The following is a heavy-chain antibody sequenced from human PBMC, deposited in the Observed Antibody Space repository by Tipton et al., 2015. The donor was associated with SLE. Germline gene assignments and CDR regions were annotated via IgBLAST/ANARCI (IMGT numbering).Heavy chain of an antibody. V-gene: IGHV4-34*01. Sequence: TLSLTCTVYGGSLSGYWWSWIRQSPGKGLEWIGEIYPTGRTDYNPSLMSRVTISVDTSKNQFSLKLSPVTAADTAVYYCARSTIRKISPVFDYWGQGTLVTVSS. D-gene: IGHD1-1*01. CDR3: ARSTIRKISPVFDY. J-gene: IGHJ4*02. CDR1: GGSLSGYW. CDR2: IYPTGRT.